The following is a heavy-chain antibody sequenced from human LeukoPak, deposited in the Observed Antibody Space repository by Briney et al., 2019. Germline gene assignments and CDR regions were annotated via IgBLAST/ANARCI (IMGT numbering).Heavy chain of an antibody. CDR3: ARRGNYDILTGYPAQGYFDY. J-gene: IGHJ4*02. CDR1: GGSISSSNW. V-gene: IGHV4-4*02. Sequence: PSETLSLTCAVSGGSISSSNWWSWVRQPPGKGLEWIGEIYHSGSTNYSPSLKSRVTISVDKSKNQFSLKLSSVTAADTAVYYCARRGNYDILTGYPAQGYFDYWGQGTLVTVSS. D-gene: IGHD3-9*01. CDR2: IYHSGST.